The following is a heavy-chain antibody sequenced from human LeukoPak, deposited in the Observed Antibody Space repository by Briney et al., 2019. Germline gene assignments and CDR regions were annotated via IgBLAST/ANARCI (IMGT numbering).Heavy chain of an antibody. Sequence: GGSLRLSCAASGFTFSSYGMHWVRRAPGKGLEWVAVIWYDGSNKYYADSVKGRFTISRDNSKNTLYLQMNTRRAEDTAVYYCAKGAAGVNRVFDYWGQGTLVTVSS. V-gene: IGHV3-33*06. CDR1: GFTFSSYG. CDR2: IWYDGSNK. CDR3: AKGAAGVNRVFDY. D-gene: IGHD6-19*01. J-gene: IGHJ4*02.